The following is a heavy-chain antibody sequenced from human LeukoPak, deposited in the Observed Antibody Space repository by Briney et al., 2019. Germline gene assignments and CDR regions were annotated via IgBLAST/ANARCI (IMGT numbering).Heavy chain of an antibody. CDR1: GYTFTGYY. Sequence: ASVKVSCKASGYTFTGYYMHWVRQAPGQGLEWMGWINPNSGGTNYAQKFQGRVTMTRDTSISTAYMELSRLRSDDTAVYYCARDLTGSWFGELLPLWGQGTLVTVSS. J-gene: IGHJ4*02. V-gene: IGHV1-2*02. CDR3: ARDLTGSWFGELLPL. D-gene: IGHD3-10*01. CDR2: INPNSGGT.